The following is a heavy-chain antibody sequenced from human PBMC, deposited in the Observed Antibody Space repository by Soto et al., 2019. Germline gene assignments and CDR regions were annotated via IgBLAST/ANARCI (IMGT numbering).Heavy chain of an antibody. CDR1: GFTFSSYA. J-gene: IGHJ6*02. D-gene: IGHD3-10*01. V-gene: IGHV3-23*01. CDR3: AKAHYYGSGSYYNEPYYYGMDV. CDR2: ISGSGGST. Sequence: PXGSLRLSCAASGFTFSSYAMSWVRQAAGKGLEWVSAISGSGGSTYYADSVKGRFTISRDNSKNTLYLQMNSLRAEDTAVYYCAKAHYYGSGSYYNEPYYYGMDVWGQGTTVTVSS.